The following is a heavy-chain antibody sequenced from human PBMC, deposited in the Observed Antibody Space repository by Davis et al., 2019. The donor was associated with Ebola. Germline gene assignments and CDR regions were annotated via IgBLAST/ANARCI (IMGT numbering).Heavy chain of an antibody. V-gene: IGHV3-30-3*01. CDR1: GFTFSSYA. CDR2: ISYDGSNK. CDR3: ANYYSGQPGVY. D-gene: IGHD3-10*01. J-gene: IGHJ4*02. Sequence: GESLKIPCAASGFTFSSYAMHWVRQAPGKGLEWVAVISYDGSNKYYADSVKGRFTISRDNSKNTLYLQMNSLRAEDTAVYYCANYYSGQPGVYWGQGTLVTVSS.